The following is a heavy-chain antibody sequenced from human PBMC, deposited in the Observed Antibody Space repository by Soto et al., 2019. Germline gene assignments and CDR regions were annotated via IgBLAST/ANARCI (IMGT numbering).Heavy chain of an antibody. D-gene: IGHD1-26*01. J-gene: IGHJ3*02. Sequence: GGSLRLSCAASGFTFSSYAMSWVRQAPGKGLEWVSAISGSGGSTYYADSVKGRFTISRDNSKNTLYLQMNSLRAEDTAVYYCAISLRWATRWEPAATDAFDIWGQGTMVTVSS. CDR2: ISGSGGST. V-gene: IGHV3-23*01. CDR3: AISLRWATRWEPAATDAFDI. CDR1: GFTFSSYA.